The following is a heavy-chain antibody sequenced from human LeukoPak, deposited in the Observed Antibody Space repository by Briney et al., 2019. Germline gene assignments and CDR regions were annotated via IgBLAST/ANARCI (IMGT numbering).Heavy chain of an antibody. CDR3: ARLKDAVTIFDC. V-gene: IGHV3-7*01. CDR2: IKEDGSDK. CDR1: GFTFAHYW. D-gene: IGHD4-17*01. Sequence: GGSLRLSCIASGFTFAHYWMSWVRQALGKGLEWVASIKEDGSDKYYVDSVKGRFTISRDNTKNSLYVQMNSLRAEDTAVYYCARLKDAVTIFDCWGQGILVTVSS. J-gene: IGHJ5*01.